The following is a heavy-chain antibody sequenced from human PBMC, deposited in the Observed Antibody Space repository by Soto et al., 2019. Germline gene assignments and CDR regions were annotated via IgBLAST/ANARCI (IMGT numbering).Heavy chain of an antibody. J-gene: IGHJ6*02. CDR2: ISPHNRNT. CDR3: ARDKVRSAYYYYHHGMDV. D-gene: IGHD3-10*01. V-gene: IGHV1-2*02. Sequence: QVQLVQSGAEVKRPGDSVKVSCQASGYTFGHFYITWVRQAPGQGLEWMGAISPHNRNTNYAEKFRGRVTMTRDTSISTAYIDLTRLRSDDAAVYFCARDKVRSAYYYYHHGMDVWGQGSTVTVSS. CDR1: GYTFGHFY.